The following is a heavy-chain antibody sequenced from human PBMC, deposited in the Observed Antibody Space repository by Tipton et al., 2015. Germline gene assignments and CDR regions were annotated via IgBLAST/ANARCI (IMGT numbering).Heavy chain of an antibody. V-gene: IGHV4-28*03. CDR3: ARGNMDTEESHFDN. J-gene: IGHJ4*02. CDR2: IYYNGNT. D-gene: IGHD3-10*01. CDR1: GYSLSTGHC. Sequence: TLSLTCNVSGYSLSTGHCWGWVRLSPGKGLEWIGYIYYNGNTKYNPSLKGRVTISVDKSKSQFSLNLSSVTAADSAVYYCARGNMDTEESHFDNWGQGTLVTVSS.